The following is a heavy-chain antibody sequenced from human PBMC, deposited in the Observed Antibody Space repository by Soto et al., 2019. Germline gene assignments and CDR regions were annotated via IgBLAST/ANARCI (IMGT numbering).Heavy chain of an antibody. CDR2: IYSGDSA. J-gene: IGHJ4*02. V-gene: IGHV3-66*01. CDR1: GFTVSSNY. D-gene: IGHD2-15*01. CDR3: ARYCSGGSCYDY. Sequence: EVQLVESGGGLVQPGGSLRLSCAASGFTVSSNYMSWVRQAPGKGLEWVSVIYSGDSAYYADSVKGRFTISRDSSKNTLYLQMNSLRAEDTAVYYCARYCSGGSCYDYCGQGTLVTVSS.